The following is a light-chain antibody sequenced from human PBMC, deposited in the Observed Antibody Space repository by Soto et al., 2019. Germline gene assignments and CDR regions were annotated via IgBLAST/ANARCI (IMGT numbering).Light chain of an antibody. CDR1: QSVSSSY. V-gene: IGKV3-20*01. J-gene: IGKJ1*01. CDR2: GES. Sequence: ELVLTQSPGTLSLSPGESATLSCRASQSVSSSYLAWYQQKTGQAPRLLIYGESSRATGIPDRLSGSGSGTDLNLTISRLEPEDFAVYYCQQYGSSPWTCGQGTKVDIK. CDR3: QQYGSSPWT.